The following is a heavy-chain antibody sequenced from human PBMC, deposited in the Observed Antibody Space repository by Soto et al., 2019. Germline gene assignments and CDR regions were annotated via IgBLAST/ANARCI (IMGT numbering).Heavy chain of an antibody. CDR1: GFTFSSYE. D-gene: IGHD3-3*01. CDR2: ISSSGSTI. CDR3: ARGQGPDFWSGYYTLHYYYEGMDV. J-gene: IGHJ6*02. V-gene: IGHV3-48*03. Sequence: GVSLRLSCSASGFTFSSYEMNWIRQAPGKGLEWVSYISSSGSTIYYADSVKGRFTISRDNAKNSLYLQMNSLRAEDTAVYYCARGQGPDFWSGYYTLHYYYEGMDVWGQGTTVTVS.